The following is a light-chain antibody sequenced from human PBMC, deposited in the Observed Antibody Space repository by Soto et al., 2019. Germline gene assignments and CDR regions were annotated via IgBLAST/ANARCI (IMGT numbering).Light chain of an antibody. J-gene: IGKJ3*01. V-gene: IGKV1-5*01. CDR2: AAS. CDR1: QTISTW. CDR3: QQYYSYLT. Sequence: EIQMTQSPPSLSASVGDRVTVTCRASQTISTWLAWYQQKPGKAPKLLIYAASTLQSGVPSRFSGSGSGTDFTLTISCLQSEDFATYYCQQYYSYLTFGPGTKVDIK.